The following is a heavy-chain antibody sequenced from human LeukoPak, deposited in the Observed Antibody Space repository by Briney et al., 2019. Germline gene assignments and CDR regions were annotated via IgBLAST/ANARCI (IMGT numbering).Heavy chain of an antibody. CDR3: ARRRGWKQQLVYFDY. D-gene: IGHD6-13*01. CDR2: LYHSGTP. V-gene: IGHV4-59*08. J-gene: IGHJ4*02. Sequence: SETLSLTCTVSGGSITSYYWSWIRQSPGKGLEWIGYLYHSGTPRYNTSLKSRVTISADTSKNQFFLNLNSTTGADTAVYYCARRRGWKQQLVYFDYWGQGTLATVSS. CDR1: GGSITSYY.